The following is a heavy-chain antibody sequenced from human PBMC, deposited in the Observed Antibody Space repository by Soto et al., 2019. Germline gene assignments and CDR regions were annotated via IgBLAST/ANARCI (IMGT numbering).Heavy chain of an antibody. V-gene: IGHV3-53*01. CDR1: GFSVSSNY. D-gene: IGHD1-26*01. J-gene: IGHJ5*01. CDR3: ARHRHRRGTMGATSSLEP. Sequence: PGGSLRLSCAISGFSVSSNYLSWVRQAPGKGLEWVSVHYSGGSTYYADSVQGRFTISRDKSNNTLYLQMRRVRAEDTAVYFCARHRHRRGTMGATSSLEPWGPGTQVNVSS. CDR2: HYSGGST.